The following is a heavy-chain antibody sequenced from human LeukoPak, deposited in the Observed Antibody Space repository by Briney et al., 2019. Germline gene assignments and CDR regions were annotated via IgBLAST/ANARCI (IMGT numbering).Heavy chain of an antibody. Sequence: GASVKVSCKASGGTFSSYAISWVRQAPGQGLEWMGGIIPIFGTANYAQKFQGRVTITADKSTSTAYMELSSLRSEDTAVYYCARDYLGGDAFDIWGQGTMVTVSS. CDR2: IIPIFGTA. CDR1: GGTFSSYA. J-gene: IGHJ3*02. CDR3: ARDYLGGDAFDI. D-gene: IGHD1-26*01. V-gene: IGHV1-69*06.